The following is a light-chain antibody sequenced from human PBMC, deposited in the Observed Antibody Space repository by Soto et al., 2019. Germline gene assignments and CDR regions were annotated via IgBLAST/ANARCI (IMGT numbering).Light chain of an antibody. J-gene: IGKJ1*01. V-gene: IGKV3-15*01. CDR3: QQYNNWPRT. CDR2: GAS. Sequence: IVLTQSPGTLSSSPGARAPLSCRASQSVSSNLAWYQQQPGQAPRLLIYGASTRATGIPARFSGSGSGTEFTLTISSLQSEDFAVYYCQQYNNWPRTFGQGTKVDIK. CDR1: QSVSSN.